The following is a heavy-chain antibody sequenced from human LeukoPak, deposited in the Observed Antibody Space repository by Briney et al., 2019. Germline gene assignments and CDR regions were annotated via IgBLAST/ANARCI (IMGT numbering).Heavy chain of an antibody. CDR2: IYWDDDK. J-gene: IGHJ5*02. V-gene: IGHV2-5*02. D-gene: IGHD6-19*01. CDR3: AHLYSSGWNNWFDP. Sequence: SGPTLVKPTQTLTLTCTFSGFSLSTSGVGVGWIRQPPGKALEWLALIYWDDDKRYSPSLKSRLTITKDTSKNQVVLTMTNMDPVGTATYYCAHLYSSGWNNWFDPWGQGTLVTVSS. CDR1: GFSLSTSGVG.